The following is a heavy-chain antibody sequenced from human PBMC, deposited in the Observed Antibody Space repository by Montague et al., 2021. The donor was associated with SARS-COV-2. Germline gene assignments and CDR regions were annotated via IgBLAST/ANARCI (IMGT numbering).Heavy chain of an antibody. CDR3: ARDEYEADSDGLDI. V-gene: IGHV3-30*04. D-gene: IGHD3-9*01. CDR2: IAPYGDDA. J-gene: IGHJ4*02. Sequence: SLRLSCAASGFTFRNYAMHWVRQAPGKGLEWLTIIAPYGDDADYAGSVKGRFTISRDNSKNTLYLQINSLRTEDTAVYYCARDEYEADSDGLDIWGQGAMVAVSS. CDR1: GFTFRNYA.